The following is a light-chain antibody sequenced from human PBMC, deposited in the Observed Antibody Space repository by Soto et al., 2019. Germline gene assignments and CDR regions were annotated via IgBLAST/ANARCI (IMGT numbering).Light chain of an antibody. V-gene: IGLV1-40*01. CDR2: DNF. CDR1: SSNIGAGYD. Sequence: QSVLTQPTSVSGAPGQRVTISCTGSSSNIGAGYDVHWYQQLPGTAPKLLIYDNFNRPSGVPDRFSGSKSGTSASLAITGLQAEDEADYYCQSYDSSLSGYVFGTGTKLTVL. CDR3: QSYDSSLSGYV. J-gene: IGLJ1*01.